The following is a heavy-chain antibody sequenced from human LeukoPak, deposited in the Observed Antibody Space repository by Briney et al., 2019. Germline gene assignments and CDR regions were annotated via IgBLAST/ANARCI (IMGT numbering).Heavy chain of an antibody. Sequence: GGSLRLSCAASGFTFSDYYMSWIRQAPGKGLEWVSYISSSGSTIYYADSVKGRFTISRDNAKNSLYLQMNSLRAEETAVYYCARDAKRGYSYGHGSIDYWGQGTLVTVCS. V-gene: IGHV3-11*01. D-gene: IGHD5-18*01. CDR3: ARDAKRGYSYGHGSIDY. J-gene: IGHJ4*02. CDR1: GFTFSDYY. CDR2: ISSSGSTI.